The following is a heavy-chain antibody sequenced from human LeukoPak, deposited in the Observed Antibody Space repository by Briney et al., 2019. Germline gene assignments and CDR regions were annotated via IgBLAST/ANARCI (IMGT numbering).Heavy chain of an antibody. D-gene: IGHD3-10*01. CDR2: ISYDGSNK. V-gene: IGHV3-30*04. J-gene: IGHJ4*02. CDR3: ARGTFGSGSYYNEGINY. Sequence: AGGSLRLSCAASGFTFSSYAMHWVRQAPGKGLEWVAVISYDGSNKYYADSVKGRLTISRDNSKNTPYLQMNSLRAEDTAVYYCARGTFGSGSYYNEGINYWGQGTLVTVSS. CDR1: GFTFSSYA.